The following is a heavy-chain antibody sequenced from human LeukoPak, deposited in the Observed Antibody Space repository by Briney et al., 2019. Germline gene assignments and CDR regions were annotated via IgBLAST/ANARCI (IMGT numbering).Heavy chain of an antibody. D-gene: IGHD4-23*01. V-gene: IGHV4-34*01. CDR1: GGSFSGYY. Sequence: SETRSLTCAVDGGSFSGYYWSWIRQPPGKGLEWIGEINHSGSTNYNPSLKSRVTISVDTSKNHFSVKLSSVTAADTAVYYCARGSHTVGYLYYFDYWGQGTLVTVSS. J-gene: IGHJ4*02. CDR2: INHSGST. CDR3: ARGSHTVGYLYYFDY.